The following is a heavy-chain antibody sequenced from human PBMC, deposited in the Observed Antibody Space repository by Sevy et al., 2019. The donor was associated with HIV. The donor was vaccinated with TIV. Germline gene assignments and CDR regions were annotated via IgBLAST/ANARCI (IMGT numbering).Heavy chain of an antibody. Sequence: ASVKVSCKVSGYTLIEFSMHWVRQAPGKGLEWMGGFDPEDGETIYAQRFQGRVTMTEDTSTDTAYMELSSLRSEDRAVYYCATGLPGEYVDCSSCYSDYFAYWGQGTLVTVSS. J-gene: IGHJ4*02. CDR3: ATGLPGEYVDCSSCYSDYFAY. CDR2: FDPEDGET. D-gene: IGHD2-15*01. V-gene: IGHV1-24*01. CDR1: GYTLIEFS.